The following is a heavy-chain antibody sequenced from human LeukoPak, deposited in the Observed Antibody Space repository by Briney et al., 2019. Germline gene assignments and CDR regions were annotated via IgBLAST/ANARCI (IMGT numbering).Heavy chain of an antibody. J-gene: IGHJ5*01. CDR3: AKEPREYCSSTSCPNWFDS. Sequence: PGGSLRLSCAASGFTFNNYAMSWVCQAPGKGLEWVSAISASGGTTYYADSVKGRVTISRDNSENTLFLQMNSLRAEDTAVYYCAKEPREYCSSTSCPNWFDSWGQGTLVTVSS. V-gene: IGHV3-23*01. D-gene: IGHD2-2*01. CDR2: ISASGGTT. CDR1: GFTFNNYA.